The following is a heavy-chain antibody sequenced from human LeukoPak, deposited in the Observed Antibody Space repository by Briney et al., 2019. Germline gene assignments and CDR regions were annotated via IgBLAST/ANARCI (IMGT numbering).Heavy chain of an antibody. CDR1: GGSFSGYY. V-gene: IGHV4-34*01. D-gene: IGHD3-9*01. CDR3: ASPRRDILTGYYRRNAFDI. J-gene: IGHJ3*02. CDR2: INHSGST. Sequence: PSETLFLTCAVYGGSFSGYYWSWIRQPPGKGLEWIGEINHSGSTNYNPSLKSRVTISVDTSKNQFSLKLSSVTAADTAVYYCASPRRDILTGYYRRNAFDIWGQGTMVTVSS.